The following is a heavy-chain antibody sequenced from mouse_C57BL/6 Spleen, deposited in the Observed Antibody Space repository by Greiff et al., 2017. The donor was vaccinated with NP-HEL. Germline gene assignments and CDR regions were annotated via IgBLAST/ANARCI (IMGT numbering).Heavy chain of an antibody. CDR1: GYSITSGYY. V-gene: IGHV3-6*01. Sequence: ESGPGLVKPSQSLSLTCSVTGYSITSGYYWNWIRQFPGNKLEWMGYISYDGSNNYNPSLKNRISITRDTSKNQFFLKLNSVTTEDTATYYCARVGDFYWYFDVWGTGTTVTVSS. J-gene: IGHJ1*03. CDR3: ARVGDFYWYFDV. CDR2: ISYDGSN.